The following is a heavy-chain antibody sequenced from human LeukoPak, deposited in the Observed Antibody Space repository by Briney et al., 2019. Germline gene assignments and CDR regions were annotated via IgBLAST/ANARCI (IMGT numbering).Heavy chain of an antibody. Sequence: GGSLRLSCAASGFTFSSYAMSWVRQAPGKGLEWVSAISGSGGSTYYADSVKGRFTISRDNSKNTLYLQMNSLRAEDTAVYYCAKKRWTSPMITFGGVIVMLNYWGQGTLVTVSS. CDR3: AKKRWTSPMITFGGVIVMLNY. CDR1: GFTFSSYA. CDR2: ISGSGGST. V-gene: IGHV3-23*01. D-gene: IGHD3-16*02. J-gene: IGHJ4*02.